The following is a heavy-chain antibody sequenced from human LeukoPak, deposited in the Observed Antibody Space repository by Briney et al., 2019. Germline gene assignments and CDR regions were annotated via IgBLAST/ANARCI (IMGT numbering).Heavy chain of an antibody. CDR3: ARVRYSSSSSPYYYYYMDV. V-gene: IGHV1-69*05. CDR2: IIPIFGKA. D-gene: IGHD6-6*01. J-gene: IGHJ6*03. Sequence: GASVKVSCKASGGTFSSYAISWVRQAPGQGLEWMGGIIPIFGKANYAQKFQGRVTITTDESTSTAYMELSSLRSEDTAVYYCARVRYSSSSSPYYYYYMDVWGKGTTVTVSS. CDR1: GGTFSSYA.